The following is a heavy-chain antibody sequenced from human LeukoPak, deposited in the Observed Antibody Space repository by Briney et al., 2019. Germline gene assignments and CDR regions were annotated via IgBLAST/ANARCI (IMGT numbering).Heavy chain of an antibody. D-gene: IGHD7-27*01. J-gene: IGHJ4*02. V-gene: IGHV1-69*13. Sequence: SVKVSCKASGGTFSSYAISWVRQAPGQGLDWMGGIIPIFGTANYAQKFQGRVTITADESKSTADMELSSLKSEDTAVYYYARGTEANWGSFDYWGQGTLVTVSS. CDR2: IIPIFGTA. CDR1: GGTFSSYA. CDR3: ARGTEANWGSFDY.